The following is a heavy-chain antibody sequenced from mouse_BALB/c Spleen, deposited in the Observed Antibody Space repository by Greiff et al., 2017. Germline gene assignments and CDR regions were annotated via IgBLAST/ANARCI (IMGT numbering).Heavy chain of an antibody. CDR3: ARWDGNYDAMDY. CDR1: GFTFSSFG. CDR2: ISSGSSTI. J-gene: IGHJ4*01. D-gene: IGHD2-1*01. V-gene: IGHV5-17*02. Sequence: EVQLVESGGGLVQPGGSLKLSCAASGFTFSSFGMHWVRQAPEKGLEWVAYISSGSSTIYYADTVKGRFTISRDNTKNTLFLQMTSLRSEDTAMYYCARWDGNYDAMDYWGQGTSVTVSS.